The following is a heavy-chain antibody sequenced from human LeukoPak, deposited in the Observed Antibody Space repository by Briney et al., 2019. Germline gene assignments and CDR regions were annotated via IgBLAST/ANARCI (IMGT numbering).Heavy chain of an antibody. CDR1: GYTFTGYY. D-gene: IGHD3-22*01. Sequence: ASAKVSCKASGYTFTGYYMHWVRQAPGQGLEWMGRINPNSGGTNYAQKSQGRVTMTRDTSISTAYMELSRLRSDDTAVYYCAREGAYYDSSGYYNYWGQGTLVTVSS. CDR2: INPNSGGT. J-gene: IGHJ4*02. V-gene: IGHV1-2*06. CDR3: AREGAYYDSSGYYNY.